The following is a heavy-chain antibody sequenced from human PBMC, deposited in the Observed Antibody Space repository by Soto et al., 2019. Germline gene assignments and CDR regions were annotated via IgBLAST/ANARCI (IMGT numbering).Heavy chain of an antibody. CDR1: GFNFITYS. D-gene: IGHD3-22*01. J-gene: IGHJ4*02. Sequence: EVQLVESGGGPVRPGGSLKLSCAASGFNFITYSLSWVRQAPGKGLEWVASISSSAVYIDYADSVKGRFTISRDNANNSLYLQINSLRAEDTATYHCVRDGLDYYDTERLYFDNWGQGTLVPVSS. CDR3: VRDGLDYYDTERLYFDN. CDR2: ISSSAVYI. V-gene: IGHV3-21*01.